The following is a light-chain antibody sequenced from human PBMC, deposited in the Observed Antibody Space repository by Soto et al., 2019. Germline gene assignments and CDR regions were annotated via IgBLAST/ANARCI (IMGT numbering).Light chain of an antibody. J-gene: IGLJ2*01. CDR2: SNN. CDR3: AAWDDSLNRVV. V-gene: IGLV1-44*01. Sequence: QAVVTQPPSASGTPGQRVTISCSGSRSNIGSNTVNWYQQLPGTAPKLLIYSNNQRPSGVPDRFSGSKSGTSASLAISGLQSEDEADYYCAAWDDSLNRVVFGGGTKLTVL. CDR1: RSNIGSNT.